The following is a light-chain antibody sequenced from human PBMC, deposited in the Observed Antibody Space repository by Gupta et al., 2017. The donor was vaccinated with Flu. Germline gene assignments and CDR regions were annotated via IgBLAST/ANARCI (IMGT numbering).Light chain of an antibody. CDR2: DDS. V-gene: IGLV3-21*02. CDR3: QVWDAISDHWV. CDR1: NLERKS. J-gene: IGLJ3*02. Sequence: SSVLTQPPSLSVAPGQTAKITCGGNNLERKSVHWYQQKPGQAPVLVVYDDSDRPSGIPERFSGSNSVNTAALTISRVEAADEADYYCQVWDAISDHWVFGGGTRLTVL.